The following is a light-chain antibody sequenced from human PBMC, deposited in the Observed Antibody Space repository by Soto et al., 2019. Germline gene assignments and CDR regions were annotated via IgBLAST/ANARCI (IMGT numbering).Light chain of an antibody. J-gene: IGKJ5*01. CDR1: QGISSY. Sequence: GDRVPIPCRASQGISSYLAWYQQKPGKAPKLLIYAASTLQSGVPSRFSGSGSGTEFTLTISSLQPEDFATYYCQQLNSYPPTFGPGTRLEIK. V-gene: IGKV1-9*01. CDR2: AAS. CDR3: QQLNSYPPT.